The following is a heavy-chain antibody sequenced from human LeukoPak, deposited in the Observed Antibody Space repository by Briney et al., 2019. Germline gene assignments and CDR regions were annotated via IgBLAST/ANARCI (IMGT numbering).Heavy chain of an antibody. CDR1: GFIFSDAW. D-gene: IGHD2-15*01. J-gene: IGHJ4*02. CDR3: TTHIRSWQNRYYFDY. Sequence: GGSLRLSCGASGFIFSDAWVSWVRQAPGKGLEWVGRIKTKTDGGTTDYGAPVEGRFTISRDDSKNTLYLQMISLKTEDTAVYYCTTHIRSWQNRYYFDYWGQGTLVTVSS. V-gene: IGHV3-15*01. CDR2: IKTKTDGGTT.